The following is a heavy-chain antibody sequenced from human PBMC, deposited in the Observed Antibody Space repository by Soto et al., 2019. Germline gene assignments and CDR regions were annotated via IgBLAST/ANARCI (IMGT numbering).Heavy chain of an antibody. CDR3: ARDPEAVGSSLFDP. V-gene: IGHV3-30-3*01. CDR2: ISYDGSNK. D-gene: IGHD6-19*01. Sequence: GGSLRLSCAASGFTFSSYAMHWVRQAPGKGLEWVAVISYDGSNKYYADSVKGRFTISRDNSKNTLYLQMNSLRAEDTAVYYCARDPEAVGSSLFDPWGQGTLVTVSS. J-gene: IGHJ5*02. CDR1: GFTFSSYA.